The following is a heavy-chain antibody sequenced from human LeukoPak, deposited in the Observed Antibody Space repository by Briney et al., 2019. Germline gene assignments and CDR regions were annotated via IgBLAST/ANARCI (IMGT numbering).Heavy chain of an antibody. CDR2: ISSSSSYI. CDR1: GFIFSHYG. D-gene: IGHD4-11*01. J-gene: IGHJ4*02. Sequence: GGSLRLSCAASGFIFSHYGMNWVRQAPGKGLEWVSSISSSSSYIYYADSVKGRFTISRDNAKNSLYLQMNSLRAEDTAVYYCARDTPTVDWGQGTLVTVSS. V-gene: IGHV3-21*01. CDR3: ARDTPTVD.